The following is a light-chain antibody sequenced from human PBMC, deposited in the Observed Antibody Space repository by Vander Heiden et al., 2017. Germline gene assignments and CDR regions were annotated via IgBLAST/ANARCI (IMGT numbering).Light chain of an antibody. V-gene: IGKV4-1*01. CDR3: QQYDSTPFT. CDR2: WAS. J-gene: IGKJ3*01. CDR1: QTVLYSSNNKNY. Sequence: DIVMTQSPDSLAVSLGERATINCKSSQTVLYSSNNKNYLAWYQQKPGQSPKLLIFWASTRESGVPERFSGSGSGTDFTLTISSLQAEDVAVYYCQQYDSTPFTFGHGTKVDIE.